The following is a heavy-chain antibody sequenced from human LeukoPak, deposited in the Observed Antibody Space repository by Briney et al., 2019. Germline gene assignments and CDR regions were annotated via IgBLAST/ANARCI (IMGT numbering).Heavy chain of an antibody. V-gene: IGHV3-7*01. CDR2: IKQGGSEK. D-gene: IGHD4-17*01. CDR3: ARGPNYGDRVDYLDS. J-gene: IGHJ4*02. Sequence: GGSLRLSCAASGFTFNSHWMTWVRQAPGKGLEWVASIKQGGSEKYYADSVKGRFTVSRDDAKNSLYFQMYSLSADDTAVYCARGPNYGDRVDYLDSWGQGTKVTVSS. CDR1: GFTFNSHW.